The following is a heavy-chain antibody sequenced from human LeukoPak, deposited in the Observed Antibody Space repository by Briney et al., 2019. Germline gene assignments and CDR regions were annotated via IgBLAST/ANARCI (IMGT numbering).Heavy chain of an antibody. J-gene: IGHJ4*02. CDR3: ARDYYDSSGFYDY. V-gene: IGHV1-2*02. CDR2: INPNSGGT. CDR1: GYTFTGYY. Sequence: ASVKVSCRASGYTFTGYYMHWVRQAPGQGLEWMGWINPNSGGTNYAQKFQGRVTMTRDTSISTAYMELSRLRSDDTAVYYCARDYYDSSGFYDYWGQGTLVTVSS. D-gene: IGHD3-22*01.